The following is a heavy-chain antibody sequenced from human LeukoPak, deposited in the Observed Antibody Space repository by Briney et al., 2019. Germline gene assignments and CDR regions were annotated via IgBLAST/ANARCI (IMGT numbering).Heavy chain of an antibody. CDR2: ISSSGSTI. V-gene: IGHV3-48*03. D-gene: IGHD6-19*01. CDR3: ASVGIAVAADAFDI. CDR1: GFTFSSYE. J-gene: IGHJ3*02. Sequence: GGSLRLSCAASGFTFSSYEMNWVRQAPGKGLEWVSYISSSGSTIYYADSVKGRFTISRDNAKNSLYLQMNSLRAEDTAVYYCASVGIAVAADAFDIWGQGTMVTVSS.